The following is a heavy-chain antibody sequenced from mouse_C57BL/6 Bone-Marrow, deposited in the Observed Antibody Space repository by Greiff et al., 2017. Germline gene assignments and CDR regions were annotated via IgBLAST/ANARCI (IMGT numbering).Heavy chain of an antibody. D-gene: IGHD1-1*02. CDR1: GYTFTSYW. V-gene: IGHV1-50*01. Sequence: QVQLQQPGAELVKPGASVKLSCKASGYTFTSYWMQWVKQRPGQGLEWIGEIDPSDSYTNYNQKFKGKATLTVDTSSSTAYMQLSSLTSEDSAVYYCARRYGFDYWGQGTTLTVSS. CDR2: IDPSDSYT. CDR3: ARRYGFDY. J-gene: IGHJ2*01.